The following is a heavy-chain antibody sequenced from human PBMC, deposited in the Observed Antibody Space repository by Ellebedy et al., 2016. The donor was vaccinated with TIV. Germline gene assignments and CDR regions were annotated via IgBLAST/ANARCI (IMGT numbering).Heavy chain of an antibody. Sequence: PGGSLRLSCKPSGYSFTKYYIGWVRQMPGKGLEWMGIIYGGDSETRYSPTFQGQVTISVDRFISTAYLQWSSLKASDTATYYCARHRQPAGGFNAFDIWGQGTMVTVSS. J-gene: IGHJ3*02. D-gene: IGHD1-14*01. CDR2: IYGGDSET. CDR1: GYSFTKYY. V-gene: IGHV5-51*01. CDR3: ARHRQPAGGFNAFDI.